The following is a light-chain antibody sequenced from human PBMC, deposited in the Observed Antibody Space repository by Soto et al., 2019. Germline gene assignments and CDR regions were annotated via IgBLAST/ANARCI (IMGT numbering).Light chain of an antibody. V-gene: IGLV2-11*01. Sequence: QSALTQPRSVSGSPGQSLTISCTGTSGDVGGYNYVSWYQHLPGKAPKLMIHDVNKRPSGVPDRFSGSKSGNSASLTISGLQAEDEADYYCCSYAGNYTVIFGGGTKVTVL. CDR1: SGDVGGYNY. CDR2: DVN. CDR3: CSYAGNYTVI. J-gene: IGLJ2*01.